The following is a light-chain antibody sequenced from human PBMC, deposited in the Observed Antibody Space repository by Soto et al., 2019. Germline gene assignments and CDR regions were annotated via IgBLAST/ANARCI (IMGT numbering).Light chain of an antibody. CDR1: HSISSW. J-gene: IGKJ1*01. CDR3: QHYNSYSEA. V-gene: IGKV1-5*03. CDR2: KAS. Sequence: ASLGDRATIPCRASHSISSWLAWYQQKPGKAPKLLIYKASSLESGVPSRFSGSGSGTEFTLTISSLQPDDFATYYCQHYNSYSEAFGQGTKVDIK.